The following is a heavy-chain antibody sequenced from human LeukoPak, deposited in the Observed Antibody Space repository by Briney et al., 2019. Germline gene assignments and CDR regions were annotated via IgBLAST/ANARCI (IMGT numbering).Heavy chain of an antibody. CDR1: GFTFSNAW. Sequence: GGSLRLSCATSGFTFSNAWMNWVRQAPGKGLEWVGRIRNNSDGGTIDYAAPVKGRFTLSRDDSKTTLYLQMNSPQTEDTAVYYCATDFYDSTWGQGTLVTVSS. CDR2: IRNNSDGGTI. CDR3: ATDFYDST. J-gene: IGHJ5*02. D-gene: IGHD3-22*01. V-gene: IGHV3-15*07.